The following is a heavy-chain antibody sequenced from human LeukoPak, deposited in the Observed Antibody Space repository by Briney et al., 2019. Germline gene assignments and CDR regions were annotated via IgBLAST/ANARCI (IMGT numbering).Heavy chain of an antibody. CDR3: AREFQLWFGEPGNWFDP. CDR2: ISSSGSTI. V-gene: IGHV3-48*03. J-gene: IGHJ5*02. Sequence: PGGSLRLSCAASGFTFSSYEMNWVRQAPGKGLEWVSYISSSGSTIYYADSVKGRFTISRDNAKNSLYLQMNSLRAEDTAVYYCAREFQLWFGEPGNWFDPWGQGTLVTVSS. CDR1: GFTFSSYE. D-gene: IGHD3-10*01.